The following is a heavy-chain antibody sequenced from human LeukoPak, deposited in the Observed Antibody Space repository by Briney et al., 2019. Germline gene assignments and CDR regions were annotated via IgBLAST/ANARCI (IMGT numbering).Heavy chain of an antibody. D-gene: IGHD5-18*01. CDR3: TTAPSGYAYMNGWHLDY. V-gene: IGHV3-15*01. J-gene: IGHJ4*02. CDR1: GFGFSYAW. CDR2: IKRKSDGETT. Sequence: PGGSLRLSCAASGFGFSYAWMSWVRQAPGKGPEWIGRIKRKSDGETTDYAAPVKGRSTISRDDSKNTLFLQMNSLKTEDTAFYYCTTAPSGYAYMNGWHLDYWGQGALVTVSS.